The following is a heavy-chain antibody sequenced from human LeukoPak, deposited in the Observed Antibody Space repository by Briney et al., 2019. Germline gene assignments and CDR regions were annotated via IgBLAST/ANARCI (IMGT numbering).Heavy chain of an antibody. D-gene: IGHD3-22*01. CDR1: GGSISSYY. CDR2: IYYSGST. CDR3: ARQGLNWFDP. Sequence: SETLSLTCTVSGGSISSYYWGWIRQPPGKGLEWIGSIYYSGSTYYNPSLKSRVTISVGTSKNQFSLKLSSVTAADTAVYYCARQGLNWFDPWGQGTLVTVSS. V-gene: IGHV4-39*01. J-gene: IGHJ5*02.